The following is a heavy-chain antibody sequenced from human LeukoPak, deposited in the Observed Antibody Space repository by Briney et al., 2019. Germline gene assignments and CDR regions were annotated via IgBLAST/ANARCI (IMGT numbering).Heavy chain of an antibody. CDR3: ALYPRGDPPSIAAADSAH. Sequence: PGGSLRLSCAASGFTFSSYAMSWVRQAPGKGLEWVSAISGSGGSTYYADSVKGRFTISRDNSKNTLYLQMNSLRAEDTAVYYCALYPRGDPPSIAAADSAHWGQGTLVTVSS. D-gene: IGHD6-13*01. CDR1: GFTFSSYA. CDR2: ISGSGGST. V-gene: IGHV3-23*01. J-gene: IGHJ4*02.